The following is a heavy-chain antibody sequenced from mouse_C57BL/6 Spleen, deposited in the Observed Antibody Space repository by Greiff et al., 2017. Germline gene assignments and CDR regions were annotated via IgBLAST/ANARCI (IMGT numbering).Heavy chain of an antibody. D-gene: IGHD2-3*01. CDR2: ISSGGSYT. Sequence: EVQLVESGGDLVKPGGSLTLSCAASGFTFSSYGMSWVRQTPDKRLEWVATISSGGSYTYYPDSVKGRFTISGDNAKNTLYLQMSSLKSEDTAMYYCARKVYDGYDWYFDVWGTGTTVTVSS. V-gene: IGHV5-6*01. J-gene: IGHJ1*03. CDR1: GFTFSSYG. CDR3: ARKVYDGYDWYFDV.